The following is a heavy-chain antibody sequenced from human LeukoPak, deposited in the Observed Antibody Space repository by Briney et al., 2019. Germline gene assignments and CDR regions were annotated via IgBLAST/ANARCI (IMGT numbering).Heavy chain of an antibody. CDR2: ISYDGNNK. V-gene: IGHV3-30-3*01. Sequence: GGSLRPSCAASGFTFSSYAMHWVRQAPGKGLEWVAVISYDGNNKYYADSVRGRFTVSRDNSKNLMYLEMNSLRADDTAVYYCARAAEANRRHIVVVTAPVGEYWGQGTLVTVSS. CDR3: ARAAEANRRHIVVVTAPVGEY. J-gene: IGHJ4*02. D-gene: IGHD2-21*02. CDR1: GFTFSSYA.